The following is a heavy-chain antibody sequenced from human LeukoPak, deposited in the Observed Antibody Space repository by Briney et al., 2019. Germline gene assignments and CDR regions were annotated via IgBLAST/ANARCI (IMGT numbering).Heavy chain of an antibody. J-gene: IGHJ4*02. CDR2: INSDGSST. V-gene: IGHV3-74*01. CDR1: GFTFSSYW. Sequence: PGGSLRLSCAASGFTFSSYWMHWVRHAPGKGLVWVSRINSDGSSTSYTDSVKGRFTISRDNAKNTLYLQMNSLRAEDTAVYYCARDGVVPAYYFDYWGQGTLVTVSS. D-gene: IGHD2-2*01. CDR3: ARDGVVPAYYFDY.